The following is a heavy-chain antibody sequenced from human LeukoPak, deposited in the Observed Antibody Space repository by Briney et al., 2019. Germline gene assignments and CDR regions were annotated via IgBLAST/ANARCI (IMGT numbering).Heavy chain of an antibody. D-gene: IGHD6-19*01. CDR2: IYTSGST. V-gene: IGHV4-4*07. CDR1: GGSISSYY. CDR3: ARDPGVAGNDAFDI. Sequence: SETLSLTCTVSGGSISSYYWSWIRQPAGKGLEWIGRIYTSGSTNYNPSLKSRVTMSVDTSKNQFSLKLSSVAAADTAVYYCARDPGVAGNDAFDIWGQGTMVTVSS. J-gene: IGHJ3*02.